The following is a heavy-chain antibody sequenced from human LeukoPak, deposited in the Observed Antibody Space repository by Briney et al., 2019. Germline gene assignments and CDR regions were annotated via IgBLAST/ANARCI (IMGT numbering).Heavy chain of an antibody. J-gene: IGHJ3*02. CDR1: GLTFSSYG. CDR2: ISYDGSNK. CDR3: AKDSYYYDGRGAFDI. Sequence: GRSLRLSCAASGLTFSSYGMHWVRQAPGKGLEWVAVISYDGSNKYYADSVKGRFTISRDNSKNTLYLQMNSLRAEDTAVYYCAKDSYYYDGRGAFDIWGQGTMVTVSS. D-gene: IGHD3-22*01. V-gene: IGHV3-30*18.